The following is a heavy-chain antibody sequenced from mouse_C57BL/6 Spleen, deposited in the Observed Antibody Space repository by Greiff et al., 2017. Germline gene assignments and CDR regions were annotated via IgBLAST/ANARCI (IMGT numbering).Heavy chain of an antibody. D-gene: IGHD1-1*01. CDR2: IDPETGGT. CDR1: GYTFTDYE. CDR3: TRPGSSYPYYFDY. V-gene: IGHV1-15*01. Sequence: VQLQQSGAELVRPGASVTLSCKASGYTFTDYEMHWVKQTPVHGLEWIGAIDPETGGTAYNQKFKGKAILTADKSSSTAYMELRSLTSEDSAVYYWTRPGSSYPYYFDYWGQGTTLTVSS. J-gene: IGHJ2*01.